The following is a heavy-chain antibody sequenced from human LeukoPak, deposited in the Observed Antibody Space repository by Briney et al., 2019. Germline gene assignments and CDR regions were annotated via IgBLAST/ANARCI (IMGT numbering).Heavy chain of an antibody. CDR2: IKSKRDGGTT. J-gene: IGHJ1*01. V-gene: IGHV3-15*01. CDR1: GFTFNTAW. Sequence: GRSLRLSCAASGFTFNTAWMAWVRQAPGKGLEWVGRIKSKRDGGTTYYGASVKGRFTLSRDDSKDTLFLQMNSLKIDDTALYYCTTDLGRWGQGTLVTVSS. CDR3: TTDLGR.